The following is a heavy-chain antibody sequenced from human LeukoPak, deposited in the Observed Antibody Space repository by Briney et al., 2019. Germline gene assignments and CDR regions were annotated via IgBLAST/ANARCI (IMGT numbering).Heavy chain of an antibody. D-gene: IGHD3-9*01. CDR2: ISYDGSNK. CDR3: ARGPTDKRAFDI. Sequence: GRSLRLSCAASGFTFSSYAMHWVRQAPGKGLEWVAVISYDGSNKYYADSVKGRFTISRDNSKNTLYLQMNSLRAEDTAVYYCARGPTDKRAFDIWGQGQWSPSLQ. CDR1: GFTFSSYA. V-gene: IGHV3-30-3*01. J-gene: IGHJ3*02.